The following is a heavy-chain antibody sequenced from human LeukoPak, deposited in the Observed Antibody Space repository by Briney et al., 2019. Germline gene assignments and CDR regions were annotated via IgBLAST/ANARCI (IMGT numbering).Heavy chain of an antibody. D-gene: IGHD3-16*01. Sequence: GGSLRLSCAASGFTFSRYWMHWVRQAPGKGLLWVSRINSDGSSTKYADSVKGRFTISRDNAKNTLYLQMSNLGAEDTAVYYCARVGSYAYLDYWGQGTPVTVSS. V-gene: IGHV3-74*01. CDR1: GFTFSRYW. CDR3: ARVGSYAYLDY. J-gene: IGHJ4*02. CDR2: INSDGSST.